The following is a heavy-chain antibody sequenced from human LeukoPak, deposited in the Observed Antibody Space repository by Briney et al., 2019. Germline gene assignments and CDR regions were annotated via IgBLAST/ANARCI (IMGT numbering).Heavy chain of an antibody. J-gene: IGHJ4*02. D-gene: IGHD4-23*01. CDR1: GFIFNNYI. CDR2: IRSSGSTK. Sequence: GGSLRLSCALSGFIFNNYIMNWVRQAPGKGLEWVSYIRSSGSTKYYADSVKGRFTTSRDNAKNSLYLQMNSLRAEDTAVYYCARADGGNSFHYWGQGTLVTVSS. CDR3: ARADGGNSFHY. V-gene: IGHV3-48*04.